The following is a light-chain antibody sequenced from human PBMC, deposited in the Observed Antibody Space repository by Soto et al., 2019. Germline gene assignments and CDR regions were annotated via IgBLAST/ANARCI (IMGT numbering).Light chain of an antibody. J-gene: IGLJ3*02. Sequence: QSALTQPASVSGYPGQSITISCTGTSSDVGGYRFVSWYQHHPGEAPKLIIYEVSNRPSGVSSRFSGSKSGNTASLTISGLQAEDESLYYCSSKSSGSTPMLFGGGTKLTVL. CDR2: EVS. V-gene: IGLV2-14*01. CDR3: SSKSSGSTPML. CDR1: SSDVGGYRF.